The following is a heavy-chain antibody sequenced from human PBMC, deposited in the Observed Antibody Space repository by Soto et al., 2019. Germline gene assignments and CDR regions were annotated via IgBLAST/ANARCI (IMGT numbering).Heavy chain of an antibody. CDR1: GFTFSSYG. V-gene: IGHV3-30*18. CDR3: AKDSYSSGWYGGAFDI. D-gene: IGHD6-19*01. Sequence: LRLSCAASGFTFSSYGMHWVRQAPGKGLEWVAVISYDGSNKYYADSVKGRFTISRDNSKNTLYLQMNSLRAEDTAVYYCAKDSYSSGWYGGAFDIWGEGTMVTVSS. J-gene: IGHJ3*02. CDR2: ISYDGSNK.